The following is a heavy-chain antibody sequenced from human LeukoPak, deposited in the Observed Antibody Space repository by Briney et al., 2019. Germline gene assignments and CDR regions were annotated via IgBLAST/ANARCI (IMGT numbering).Heavy chain of an antibody. CDR3: LRGLAMILPTNWFDP. V-gene: IGHV3-23*01. CDR2: IGGSGGAT. D-gene: IGHD3-22*01. CDR1: GVTFSNSA. Sequence: PGGSLRLSCAASGVTFSNSAMTWVRQAPGKGLRWVSGIGGSGGATYYADYVKGRFTISRDKSKNTLYLQMNSLRAEDTAVYYCLRGLAMILPTNWFDPWGQGTLVTLSS. J-gene: IGHJ5*02.